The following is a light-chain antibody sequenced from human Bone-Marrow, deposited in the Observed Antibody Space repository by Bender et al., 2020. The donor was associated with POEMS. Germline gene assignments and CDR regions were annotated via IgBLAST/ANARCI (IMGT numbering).Light chain of an antibody. V-gene: IGLV1-47*01. CDR3: SSYTSSSTRV. CDR1: SSNIGSHY. Sequence: QSVLTQPPSASGTPGQRVTISCSGSSSNIGSHYVYWYQQLPGAAPTLLIYRNNLRPSGVPDRFSGSKSDTSASLAITGLQAEDEADYYCSSYTSSSTRVFGGGTKLTVL. J-gene: IGLJ2*01. CDR2: RNN.